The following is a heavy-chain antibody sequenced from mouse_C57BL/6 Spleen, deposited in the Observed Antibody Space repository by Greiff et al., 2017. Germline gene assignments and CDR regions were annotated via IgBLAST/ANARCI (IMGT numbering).Heavy chain of an antibody. Sequence: EVKLMESGGGLVKPGGSLKLSCAASGFTFSDYGMHWVRQAPEKGLEWVAYISSGSSTIYYADTVKGRFTISRDNAKNTLFLQMTSLRSEDTAMYYCARNHYGDYFDYWGQGTTLTVSS. J-gene: IGHJ2*01. CDR3: ARNHYGDYFDY. CDR1: GFTFSDYG. D-gene: IGHD1-1*01. V-gene: IGHV5-17*01. CDR2: ISSGSSTI.